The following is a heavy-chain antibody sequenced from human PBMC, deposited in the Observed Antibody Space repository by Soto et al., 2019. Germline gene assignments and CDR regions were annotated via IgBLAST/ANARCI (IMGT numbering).Heavy chain of an antibody. Sequence: ASVKVSCKASGYTFTSYGISWVRQAPGQGLEWMGWISAYNGNTNYAQKLQGRVTMTTDTSTSTAYMELRSLRSDDTAVYYCARDKRGYCSGGSCYTPGYYGMDVWGQGTTVTVSS. CDR2: ISAYNGNT. D-gene: IGHD2-15*01. CDR3: ARDKRGYCSGGSCYTPGYYGMDV. J-gene: IGHJ6*02. V-gene: IGHV1-18*01. CDR1: GYTFTSYG.